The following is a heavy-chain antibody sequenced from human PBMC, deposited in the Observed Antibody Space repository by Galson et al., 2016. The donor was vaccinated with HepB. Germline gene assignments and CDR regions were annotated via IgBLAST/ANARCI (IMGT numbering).Heavy chain of an antibody. V-gene: IGHV4-31*03. J-gene: IGHJ4*02. CDR2: IYYTGST. CDR3: AGDSPGYYNVGYFDF. D-gene: IGHD3-9*01. CDR1: GDSISSGDYY. Sequence: TLSLTCIVSGDSISSGDYYWNWIRQHPGKGLEWIGYIYYTGSTQYNPSLKSRVTISVDTSKNQFSLKLSSVTAADTAVYYCAGDSPGYYNVGYFDFWGQGALVTVSS.